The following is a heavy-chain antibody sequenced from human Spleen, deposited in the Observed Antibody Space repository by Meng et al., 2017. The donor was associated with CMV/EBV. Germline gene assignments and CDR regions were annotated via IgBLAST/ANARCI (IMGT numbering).Heavy chain of an antibody. CDR1: GFTFSSYS. D-gene: IGHD3-3*01. CDR2: ISGSGGST. J-gene: IGHJ4*02. CDR3: AREYYDFSLVDF. Sequence: GESLKISCEASGFTFSSYSMNWVRQAPGKGLEWVSAISGSGGSTYYADSVKGRFTISRDNSKNTLYLQMNSLRAEDTAVYYCAREYYDFSLVDFWGQGTLVTVSS. V-gene: IGHV3-23*01.